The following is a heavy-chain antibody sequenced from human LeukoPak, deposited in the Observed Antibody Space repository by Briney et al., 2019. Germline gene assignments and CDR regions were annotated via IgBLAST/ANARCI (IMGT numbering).Heavy chain of an antibody. D-gene: IGHD3-22*01. CDR3: TRGGASSGYDY. Sequence: ASLKVSCKASGYTFTTYDISWARQAPGQGLYWMGWISTYNGNTNYAQKVQGRVTMTTDTSTSTAYMELRSLRSDDTAVYYCTRGGASSGYDYWGQGTLVTASS. CDR1: GYTFTTYD. J-gene: IGHJ4*02. CDR2: ISTYNGNT. V-gene: IGHV1-18*01.